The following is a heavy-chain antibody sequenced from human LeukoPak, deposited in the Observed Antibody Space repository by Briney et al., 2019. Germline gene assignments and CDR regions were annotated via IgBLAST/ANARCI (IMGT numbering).Heavy chain of an antibody. CDR3: ARVRLRYGGSGRVGYFDY. Sequence: ASVKVSCKASGYTFTGHYIHWVRQAPGQGLEWMGWINPKNAGTNYAQKLQGRVTMTTDTSTSTAYMELRSLRSDDTAVYYCARVRLRYGGSGRVGYFDYWGQGTLVTVSS. J-gene: IGHJ4*02. CDR1: GYTFTGHY. V-gene: IGHV1-18*04. D-gene: IGHD4-23*01. CDR2: INPKNAGT.